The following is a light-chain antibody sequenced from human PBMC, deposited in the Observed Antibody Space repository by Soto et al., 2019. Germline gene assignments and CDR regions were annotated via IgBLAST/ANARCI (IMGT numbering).Light chain of an antibody. CDR1: QSVSSTY. CDR3: QQFISSPVT. Sequence: EIFLTQSPGTLSLSPGERATLSCRASQSVSSTYLAWYQQKPGQAPRLLIHDASRRATGIPDRFSGSGSGRDFTLTISRLEPQDFAVYFCQQFISSPVTFGQGTKVEI. V-gene: IGKV3-20*01. CDR2: DAS. J-gene: IGKJ1*01.